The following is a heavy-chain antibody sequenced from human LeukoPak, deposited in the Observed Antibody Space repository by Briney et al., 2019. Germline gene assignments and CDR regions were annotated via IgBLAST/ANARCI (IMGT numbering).Heavy chain of an antibody. CDR1: GFTFSSYD. J-gene: IGHJ6*02. Sequence: GGSLRLSCAASGFTFSSYDMHWVRQATGEGLEWVSAIGTAGDTYYPGSVKGRFTISRENAKNSLYLQMNSLRAGDTAVYYCVRSSGYYYRSYYYYYGMDVWGQGTTVTVSS. D-gene: IGHD3-22*01. V-gene: IGHV3-13*01. CDR2: IGTAGDT. CDR3: VRSSGYYYRSYYYYYGMDV.